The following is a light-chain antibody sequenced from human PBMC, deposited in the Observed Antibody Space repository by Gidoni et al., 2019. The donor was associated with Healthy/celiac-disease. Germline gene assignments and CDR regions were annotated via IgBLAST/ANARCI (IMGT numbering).Light chain of an antibody. V-gene: IGKV2-28*01. CDR2: LGS. Sequence: DIVMTQSPLSLPVTPGEPASISCRSSQSLLHSNGYNYLDWYLQKPGQSPQLLIYLGSNRASGVPDRFSGSGSGTDFTLKISRVEAEDVGVYYCMQALVTFXQXTKVEIK. CDR3: MQALVT. J-gene: IGKJ1*01. CDR1: QSLLHSNGYNY.